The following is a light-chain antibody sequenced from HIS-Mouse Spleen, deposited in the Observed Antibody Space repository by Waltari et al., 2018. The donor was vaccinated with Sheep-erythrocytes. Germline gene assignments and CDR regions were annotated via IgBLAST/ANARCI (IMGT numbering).Light chain of an antibody. CDR1: QGLRND. Sequence: AIQMTQSPSSLSASVGDRVTITCRASQGLRNDLGWYQQKPGKAPKLLIYAASSLQSGVPSRFSGSGSGTDFTLTIRSLQPEDFATYYCLQDYNYPYTFGQGTKLEIK. CDR3: LQDYNYPYT. J-gene: IGKJ2*01. V-gene: IGKV1-6*01. CDR2: AAS.